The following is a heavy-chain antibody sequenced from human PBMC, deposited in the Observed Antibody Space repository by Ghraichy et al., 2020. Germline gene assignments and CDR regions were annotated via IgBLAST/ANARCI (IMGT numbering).Heavy chain of an antibody. Sequence: SETLSLTCAVYGGSFRDYYWTWIRQPPGKGLEYIGEIDHSGRMDHNPSLRSRVTMSVDTSRNHFSLKLGSVTATDTAVYYCARVTLRDGMDVWGQGTTVIVSS. V-gene: IGHV4-34*01. J-gene: IGHJ6*02. CDR1: GGSFRDYY. CDR2: IDHSGRM. CDR3: ARVTLRDGMDV.